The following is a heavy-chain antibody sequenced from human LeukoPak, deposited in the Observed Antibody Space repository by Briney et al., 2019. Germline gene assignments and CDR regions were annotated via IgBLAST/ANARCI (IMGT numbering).Heavy chain of an antibody. CDR2: IKKDGSEK. CDR3: ARLVVPPGNRGWYYEH. CDR1: GFTLSSYW. Sequence: GGSLRLSCAASGFTLSSYWMSWVRQAPGKGLEWVANIKKDGSEKWYVDSVEGRFTISRDHAKNSLYLQMNSLRVEDTAIYYCARLVVPPGNRGWYYEHWGQGTLVTVSS. J-gene: IGHJ4*02. D-gene: IGHD2-2*01. V-gene: IGHV3-7*03.